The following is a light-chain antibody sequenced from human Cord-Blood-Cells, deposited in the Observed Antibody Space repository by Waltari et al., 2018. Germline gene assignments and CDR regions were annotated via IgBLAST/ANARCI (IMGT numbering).Light chain of an antibody. CDR2: WAS. Sequence: DIVMTQSPDSLAVSLGERATINCKSSQSVLYSSNNKNYLAWYQQKPGQPPKLLIYWASTRESGVPDGFSGSGSGTDFTLAISSLQAEDVAVYYCQQYYSTPRFGPGTKVDIK. V-gene: IGKV4-1*01. CDR3: QQYYSTPR. CDR1: QSVLYSSNNKNY. J-gene: IGKJ3*01.